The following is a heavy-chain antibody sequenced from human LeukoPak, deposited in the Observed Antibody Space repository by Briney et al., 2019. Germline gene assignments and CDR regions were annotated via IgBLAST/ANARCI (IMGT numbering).Heavy chain of an antibody. CDR3: ARDLYSSGWYYFDY. CDR1: GFTFSSYA. J-gene: IGHJ4*02. D-gene: IGHD6-19*01. CDR2: ISGSGGST. Sequence: GGSLRLSCAASGFTFSSYAMSWVRQAPGKGLEWVSAISGSGGSTYYADSVKGRFTISRDNSKNTLYLQMNSLRAEDTAVYYCARDLYSSGWYYFDYWGQGTLVTVSS. V-gene: IGHV3-23*01.